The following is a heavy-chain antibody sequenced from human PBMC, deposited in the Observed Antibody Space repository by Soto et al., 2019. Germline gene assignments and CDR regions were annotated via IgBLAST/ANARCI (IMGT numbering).Heavy chain of an antibody. J-gene: IGHJ4*02. CDR1: GLTLSNAW. D-gene: IGHD2-21*01. CDR2: IKSKTDGGTT. CDR3: IVRYPYYFDY. Sequence: EVQLVESGGGLVKPGGSLRLSCAASGLTLSNAWMTWVRQAPGKGLEWVGRIKSKTDGGTTDYAAPVKGRFTISRDDSKHTLYLQMNSLKTEDTAVYYCIVRYPYYFDYWGQGTLVTVSS. V-gene: IGHV3-15*07.